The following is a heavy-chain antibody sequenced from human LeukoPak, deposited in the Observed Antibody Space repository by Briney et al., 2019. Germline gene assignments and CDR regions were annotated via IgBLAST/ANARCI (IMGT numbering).Heavy chain of an antibody. J-gene: IGHJ4*02. CDR3: AKEYYFGY. CDR2: ISGSGGRT. Sequence: PGXXXXLSCAXSGXXXSSYAMSWVRQAPGKGLEWVSAISGSGGRTYYADSVKGRFTIYRDNSKNRLYLQMNSLRAEDTAVYYCAKEYYFGYWGQGTLVTVSS. V-gene: IGHV3-23*01. CDR1: GXXXSSYA.